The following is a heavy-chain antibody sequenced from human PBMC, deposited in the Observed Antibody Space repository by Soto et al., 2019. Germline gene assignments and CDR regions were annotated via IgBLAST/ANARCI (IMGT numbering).Heavy chain of an antibody. J-gene: IGHJ4*02. D-gene: IGHD1-26*01. V-gene: IGHV3-74*01. CDR1: GFTFNNKL. CDR3: ARGGAMGVDY. Sequence: LRLSCTASGFTFNNKLMHWVRQAPGKGLVWLSRIDGAAATTNYADSVKGRFTISRDNAKNIVFLHVNGLTDEDTAVYYCARGGAMGVDYWGQGTLVTVSS. CDR2: IDGAAATT.